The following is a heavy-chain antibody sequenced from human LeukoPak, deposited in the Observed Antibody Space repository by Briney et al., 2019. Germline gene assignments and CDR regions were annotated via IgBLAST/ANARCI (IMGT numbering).Heavy chain of an antibody. D-gene: IGHD1-26*01. Sequence: PGGSLRLSCAASGFSFSSYNMNWARQAPGKGPEWGSSITSSGSYMFYADSVKGRFTISRDNAENSLYLQMNSLRVEDTAVYFCARDPYSGSYGGYYHYYMDVWGKGTTVTVSS. CDR1: GFSFSSYN. J-gene: IGHJ6*03. V-gene: IGHV3-21*01. CDR2: ITSSGSYM. CDR3: ARDPYSGSYGGYYHYYMDV.